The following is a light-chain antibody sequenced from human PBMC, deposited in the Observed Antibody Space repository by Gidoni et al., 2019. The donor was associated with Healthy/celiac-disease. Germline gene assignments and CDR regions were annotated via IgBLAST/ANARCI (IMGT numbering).Light chain of an antibody. CDR1: QSISSY. J-gene: IGKJ2*01. Sequence: QSPSSLSASVGDRVTITCQASQSISSYLNWYQQKPGKAPKLLIYAASSLQSGVPSRFSGSGSGTDFTLTISSLQPEDFATYYCQQSYSTPRTFGQGTKLEIK. CDR3: QQSYSTPRT. V-gene: IGKV1-39*01. CDR2: AAS.